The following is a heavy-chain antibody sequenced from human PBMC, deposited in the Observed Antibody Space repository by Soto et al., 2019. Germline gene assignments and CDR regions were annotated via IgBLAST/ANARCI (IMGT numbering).Heavy chain of an antibody. CDR3: ARDFGYDFWSGYYYYYYGMDV. CDR2: IWYDGSNK. V-gene: IGHV3-33*01. CDR1: GFTFSSYG. J-gene: IGHJ6*02. D-gene: IGHD3-3*01. Sequence: GGSLRLSCAASGFTFSSYGMHWVRQAPGKGLEWVAVIWYDGSNKYYADSVKGRFTISRDNSKNTLYLQMNSLRAEDTAVYYCARDFGYDFWSGYYYYYYGMDVWGQGTTVTVSS.